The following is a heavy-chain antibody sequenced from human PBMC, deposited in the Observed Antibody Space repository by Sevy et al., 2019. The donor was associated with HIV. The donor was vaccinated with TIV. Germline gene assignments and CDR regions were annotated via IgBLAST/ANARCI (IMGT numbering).Heavy chain of an antibody. V-gene: IGHV4-59*01. CDR3: ARGGPNQQQLDYFDS. Sequence: SETLSLTCTVSGISISNYYWTWIRQPPGKGLEWIGYIYYTGSSDSNPSLKSRVTTSVDTSKNQFSLNLSSVTAADTAIYYCARGGPNQQQLDYFDSWGQGILVTVSS. J-gene: IGHJ4*02. CDR2: IYYTGSS. CDR1: GISISNYY. D-gene: IGHD6-13*01.